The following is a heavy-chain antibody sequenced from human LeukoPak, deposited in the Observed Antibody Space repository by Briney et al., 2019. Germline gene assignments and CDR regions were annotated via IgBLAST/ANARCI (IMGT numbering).Heavy chain of an antibody. J-gene: IGHJ4*02. CDR3: ASPRPKDSSGYYFGY. CDR2: IYHSGST. D-gene: IGHD3-22*01. V-gene: IGHV4-38-2*02. CDR1: GGSIGAYY. Sequence: SETLSLTCTVSGGSIGAYYWGWIRQPPGKGLEWIGSIYHSGSTYYNPSLKSRVTISVDTSKNQFSLKLSSVTAADTAVYYCASPRPKDSSGYYFGYWGQGTLVTVSP.